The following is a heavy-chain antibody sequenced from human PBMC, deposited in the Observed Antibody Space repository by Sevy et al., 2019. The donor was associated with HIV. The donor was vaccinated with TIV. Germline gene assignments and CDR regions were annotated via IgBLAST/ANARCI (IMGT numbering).Heavy chain of an antibody. CDR2: IYSGGST. D-gene: IGHD6-19*01. V-gene: IGHV3-66*01. CDR3: ARDSFAIAVAGFYYYYGMDV. CDR1: GFTVSSNY. J-gene: IGHJ6*02. Sequence: GGSLRLSCAASGFTVSSNYMSWVRQAPGKGLEWVSVIYSGGSTYYADSVKGRFTISRDNSKNTLYLQINSLRAEDTAVYYCARDSFAIAVAGFYYYYGMDVWGQGTTVTVSS.